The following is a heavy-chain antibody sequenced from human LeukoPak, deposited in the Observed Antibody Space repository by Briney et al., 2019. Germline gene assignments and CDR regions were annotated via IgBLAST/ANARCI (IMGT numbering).Heavy chain of an antibody. Sequence: SETLSLTCTVSGYSISSGYYWGWIRQPPGKGLEWIGNIYHSGSTYYNPSLKSRVTISVDTSKNQFSLKLSSVTAADTAIYYCAYVEYCTNGLCPFDYWGQGTLVTVSS. CDR2: IYHSGST. CDR1: GYSISSGYY. D-gene: IGHD2-8*01. V-gene: IGHV4-38-2*02. J-gene: IGHJ4*02. CDR3: AYVEYCTNGLCPFDY.